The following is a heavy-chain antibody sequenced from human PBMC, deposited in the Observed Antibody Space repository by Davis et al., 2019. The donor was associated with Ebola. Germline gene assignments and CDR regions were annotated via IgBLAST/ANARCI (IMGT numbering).Heavy chain of an antibody. Sequence: ASVKVSCKASGYTFTSYGISWVRQAPGQGLEWMGWISAYNGNTNYAQKLQGRVTMTTDTSTSTAYMELSSLRSEDTAVYYCARTVSEYYYGSGSYYNYWGQGTLVTVSS. CDR3: ARTVSEYYYGSGSYYNY. V-gene: IGHV1-18*01. CDR2: ISAYNGNT. CDR1: GYTFTSYG. D-gene: IGHD3-10*01. J-gene: IGHJ4*02.